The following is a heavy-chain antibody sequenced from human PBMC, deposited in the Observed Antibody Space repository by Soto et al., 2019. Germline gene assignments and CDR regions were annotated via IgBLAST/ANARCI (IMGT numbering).Heavy chain of an antibody. CDR3: ARRTRYISGWLPSAFDI. CDR1: GGSISSDY. D-gene: IGHD6-19*01. J-gene: IGHJ3*02. V-gene: IGHV4-59*01. CDR2: IYYSGST. Sequence: SETLSLTCTVSGGSISSDYLISIRQPPGKGLEWIGYIYYSGSTNYNPSLKSRVTISVDTSKNQFSLKLSSVTAADTAVYYCARRTRYISGWLPSAFDIWGQGTMVTVSS.